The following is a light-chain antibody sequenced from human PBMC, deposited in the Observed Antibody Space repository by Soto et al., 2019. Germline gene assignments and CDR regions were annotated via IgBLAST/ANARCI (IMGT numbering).Light chain of an antibody. CDR2: SNK. CDR1: SSNIGSNT. CDR3: AAWDDSPDV. J-gene: IGLJ3*02. Sequence: QSVLTQPPSASGTPGQRVTISCSGSSSNIGSNTVNWYQQLPGTAPKLLIYSNKQRPSGVPDRFSGYKSGTSASLAISGLQSEDEADYYCAAWDDSPDVFGGGTKLTVL. V-gene: IGLV1-44*01.